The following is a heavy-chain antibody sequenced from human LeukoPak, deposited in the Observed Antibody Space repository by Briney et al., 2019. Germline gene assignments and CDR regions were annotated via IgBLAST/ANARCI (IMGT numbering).Heavy chain of an antibody. V-gene: IGHV3-13*01. Sequence: PGGSLRLSCAASGFTFSTSDMHWDRQATGKGLEWVSAIGPTGDTYYPGSVKGRFTISRENARNSLYLQMNSLRAGDTAVYYCARAVPMARGVNYYDYWGQGTLVTVSS. CDR3: ARAVPMARGVNYYDY. CDR1: GFTFSTSD. J-gene: IGHJ4*02. CDR2: IGPTGDT. D-gene: IGHD3-10*01.